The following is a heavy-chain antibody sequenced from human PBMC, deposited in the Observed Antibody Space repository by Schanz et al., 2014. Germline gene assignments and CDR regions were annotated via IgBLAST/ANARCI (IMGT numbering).Heavy chain of an antibody. J-gene: IGHJ4*02. CDR1: GYTFTSYA. CDR2: INPDSGDT. CDR3: ARVYRWQHILGHFDS. D-gene: IGHD6-13*01. V-gene: IGHV1-2*02. Sequence: QVQLVQSGSELKKPGASVKVSCKASGYTFTSYAMNWVRQAPGQGLEWMGWINPDSGDTNYVQNFQGRVTMTRDTSITTAYMDLSRLTSDDTAVYYCARVYRWQHILGHFDSWGQGSLVTVSS.